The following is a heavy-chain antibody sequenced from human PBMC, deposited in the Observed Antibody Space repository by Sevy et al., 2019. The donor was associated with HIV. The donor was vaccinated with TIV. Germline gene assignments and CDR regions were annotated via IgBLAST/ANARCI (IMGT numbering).Heavy chain of an antibody. V-gene: IGHV4-59*08. J-gene: IGHJ6*03. D-gene: IGHD1-26*01. CDR3: ARRGLGVGATTGVYYYYYYMDV. CDR1: GGSISSYY. CDR2: IYYSGST. Sequence: SETLSLTCTVSGGSISSYYWSWIRQPPGKGLEWIGYIYYSGSTNYNPSLKSRVTISVDTSKNQFSLERSSVTAEDTAVYYCARRGLGVGATTGVYYYYYYMDVWGKGTTVTVSS.